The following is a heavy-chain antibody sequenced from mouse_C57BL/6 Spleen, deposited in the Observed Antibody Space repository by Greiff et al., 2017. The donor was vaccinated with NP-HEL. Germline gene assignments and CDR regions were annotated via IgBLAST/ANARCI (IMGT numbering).Heavy chain of an antibody. CDR3: ARRGLTGTGNWYFDV. CDR1: GYAFSSSW. Sequence: QVQLQQSGPELVKPGASVKISCKASGYAFSSSWMNWVKQRPGKGLEWIGRIYPGDGDTNYNGKFKGKATLTADNSSSTAYMQLSSRTSEDSAVYFCARRGLTGTGNWYFDVWGTGTTVTVSS. D-gene: IGHD4-1*01. J-gene: IGHJ1*03. V-gene: IGHV1-82*01. CDR2: IYPGDGDT.